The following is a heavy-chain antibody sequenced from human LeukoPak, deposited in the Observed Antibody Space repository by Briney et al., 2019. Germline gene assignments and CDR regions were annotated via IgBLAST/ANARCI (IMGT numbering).Heavy chain of an antibody. D-gene: IGHD4-17*01. J-gene: IGHJ4*02. Sequence: GASVKVSCKASGYTFSNYAINWVRQAPGQGLEWMRWITAYSGNTKYAQKLQGRVTVTTDTSTSTAYMELRSLRSDDTAVYYCARDGTTVTPDYWGQGTLVTVSS. V-gene: IGHV1-18*01. CDR2: ITAYSGNT. CDR3: ARDGTTVTPDY. CDR1: GYTFSNYA.